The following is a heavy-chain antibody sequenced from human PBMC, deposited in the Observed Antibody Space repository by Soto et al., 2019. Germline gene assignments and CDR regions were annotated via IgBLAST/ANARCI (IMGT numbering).Heavy chain of an antibody. V-gene: IGHV3-33*06. D-gene: IGHD6-6*01. CDR2: IWYDGSEK. Sequence: QVQLVESGGGVVQPGRYLRLSCAASGFTFRNSGMHWVRQAPGRGLEWVAVIWYDGSEKYYVDSVRGRFTISRDNSKDTLYLHINSLRADDTAVYYCAKAIIAARPNDYYYMDVWGKGTAVTVSS. CDR3: AKAIIAARPNDYYYMDV. CDR1: GFTFRNSG. J-gene: IGHJ6*03.